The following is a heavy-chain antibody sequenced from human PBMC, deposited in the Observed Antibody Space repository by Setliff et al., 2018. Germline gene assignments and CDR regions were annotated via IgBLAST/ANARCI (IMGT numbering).Heavy chain of an antibody. D-gene: IGHD6-19*01. V-gene: IGHV4-4*07. J-gene: IGHJ6*03. Sequence: SETLSLTCTVSGGSISSYYWSWIRQPAGKGLEWIGHIYIGGSANYNPSLKSRVTMSIDTFKNQFSLKLNSVTAADMAVYYCAREQWLDPPGYYYMDVWAKGTTVTV. CDR3: AREQWLDPPGYYYMDV. CDR1: GGSISSYY. CDR2: IYIGGSA.